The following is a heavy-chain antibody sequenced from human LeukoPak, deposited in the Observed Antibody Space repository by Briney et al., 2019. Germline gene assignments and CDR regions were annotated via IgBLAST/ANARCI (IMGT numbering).Heavy chain of an antibody. CDR1: GVSISSGGYS. J-gene: IGHJ3*02. Sequence: PSQTLSLTCAVSGVSISSGGYSWSWIRQPPGKGLEWIGYMYHSGSTYYNPSLKSRVTISVDRSKNQFSLKLSSVTAADTAVYYCARVPTQDDSSGDAFDIWGQGTMVTVSS. CDR3: ARVPTQDDSSGDAFDI. V-gene: IGHV4-30-2*01. CDR2: MYHSGST. D-gene: IGHD3-22*01.